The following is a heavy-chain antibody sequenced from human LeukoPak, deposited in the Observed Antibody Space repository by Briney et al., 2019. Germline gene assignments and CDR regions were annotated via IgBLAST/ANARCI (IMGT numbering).Heavy chain of an antibody. CDR2: INPKSGGT. V-gene: IGHV1-2*04. Sequence: ASVKVSCKASGYTFTSYAMNWVRQAPGQGLEWMGWINPKSGGTNYAQKFQDYVTMTRDTSISTAYMELSRLRSDDTAIYYCARAYLKSGGQVDWFDPWGQGTLVTVSS. CDR1: GYTFTSYA. J-gene: IGHJ5*02. CDR3: ARAYLKSGGQVDWFDP. D-gene: IGHD2-21*01.